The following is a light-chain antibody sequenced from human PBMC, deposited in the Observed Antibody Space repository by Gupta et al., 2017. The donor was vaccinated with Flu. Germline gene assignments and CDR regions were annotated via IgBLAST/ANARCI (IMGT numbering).Light chain of an antibody. CDR1: QSLLHSNGYNY. V-gene: IGKV2-28*01. CDR3: IQALQTPFT. J-gene: IGKJ3*01. Sequence: ISCRSSQSLLHSNGYNYLDWYLQKPGQSPQLLIYLGSNRASGVPDRFSGSGSGTDFTLKISRVEAEDVGVYYCIQALQTPFTFGPGTKVDIK. CDR2: LGS.